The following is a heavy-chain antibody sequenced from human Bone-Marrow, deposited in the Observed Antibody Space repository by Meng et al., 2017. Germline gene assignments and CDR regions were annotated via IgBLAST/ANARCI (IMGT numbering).Heavy chain of an antibody. Sequence: GESLKISCAASGFTVSSNYMSWVRQAPGKGLEWVSVIYSGGSTYYADSVKGRFTISRHNSKNTLYLQMNSLRAEDTAVYYCARGLVDTATIDYFDYWGQGTMVTVSS. V-gene: IGHV3-53*04. CDR3: ARGLVDTATIDYFDY. J-gene: IGHJ4*02. CDR2: IYSGGST. CDR1: GFTVSSNY. D-gene: IGHD5-18*01.